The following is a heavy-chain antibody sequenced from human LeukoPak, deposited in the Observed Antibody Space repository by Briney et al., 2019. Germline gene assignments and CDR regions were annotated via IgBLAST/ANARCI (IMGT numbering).Heavy chain of an antibody. Sequence: GGSLRLFCAASGITFSDHYMSWIRQAPGKRLEWVAHISSSGSTIEYADSVKGRFAISRDNAKNSLYLQMNSLRVEDTAVYYCAREVRYTSSWYVFYYFDYWGQGILVTVSS. CDR3: AREVRYTSSWYVFYYFDY. J-gene: IGHJ4*02. D-gene: IGHD6-13*01. V-gene: IGHV3-11*01. CDR1: GITFSDHY. CDR2: ISSSGSTI.